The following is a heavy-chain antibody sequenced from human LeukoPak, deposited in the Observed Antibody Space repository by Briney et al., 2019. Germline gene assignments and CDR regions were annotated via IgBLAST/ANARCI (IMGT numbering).Heavy chain of an antibody. J-gene: IGHJ4*02. CDR2: MKHDGTEK. Sequence: GGSLRLSCAASGFTLSNYWMNWVRQAPGKGLEWVADMKHDGTEKSYVDSVKGRFTISGDDAKNSLYLQMNSLGAEDTARYYCARSPYSGSYGPFDYWGQGTLVTVSS. V-gene: IGHV3-7*04. CDR1: GFTLSNYW. D-gene: IGHD1-26*01. CDR3: ARSPYSGSYGPFDY.